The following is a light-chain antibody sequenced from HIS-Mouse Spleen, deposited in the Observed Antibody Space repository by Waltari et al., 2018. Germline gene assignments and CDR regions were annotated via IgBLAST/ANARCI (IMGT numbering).Light chain of an antibody. J-gene: IGLJ2*01. Sequence: QSALTQPASVSGSPGQSITISCTGTSSDVVSYNLVSWYQQHPGKAPKLMLYEGSKRPSGVSNRFSGSKSGNTASLTISGLQAEDEADYYCCSYAGSSTVVFGGGTKLTVL. CDR3: CSYAGSSTVV. CDR2: EGS. CDR1: SSDVVSYNL. V-gene: IGLV2-23*01.